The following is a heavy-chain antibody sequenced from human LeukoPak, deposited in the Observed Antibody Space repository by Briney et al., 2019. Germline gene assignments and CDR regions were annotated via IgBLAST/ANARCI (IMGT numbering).Heavy chain of an antibody. Sequence: GGSLRLSCAASGFTFSTYSMNWVRQAPGKGLEWVGRTRNKANSYTTEYAASVKGRFTISRDDLKNSLYLQVNSLKTEDTAVYYCTRSGAYSAMDVWGQGTTVTVSS. D-gene: IGHD1-26*01. V-gene: IGHV3-72*01. CDR3: TRSGAYSAMDV. CDR2: TRNKANSYTT. J-gene: IGHJ6*02. CDR1: GFTFSTYS.